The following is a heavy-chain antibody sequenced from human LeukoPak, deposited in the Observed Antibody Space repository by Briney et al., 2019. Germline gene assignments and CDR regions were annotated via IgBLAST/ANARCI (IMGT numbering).Heavy chain of an antibody. J-gene: IGHJ6*03. D-gene: IGHD3-22*01. CDR3: ARGLREGIVVVITHYYYYYMDV. Sequence: SETLSLTCTVSGGSISSYYWSWIRQPAGKGLEWIGRIYTSGSTNYNPSLKSRVTMSVDTSKNQFSLKLSSVTAADTAVYYCARGLREGIVVVITHYYYYYMDVWGKGTTVTVSS. CDR2: IYTSGST. CDR1: GGSISSYY. V-gene: IGHV4-4*07.